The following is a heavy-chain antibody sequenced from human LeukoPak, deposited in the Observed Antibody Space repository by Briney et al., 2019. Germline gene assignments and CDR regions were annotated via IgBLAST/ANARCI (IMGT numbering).Heavy chain of an antibody. CDR3: SRGSGISYGGIDY. Sequence: VASVKVSFTASGYTFTGYYLHWVRQAPGQGLEWMGWIHPKSGDTHYAQKFLGRVTLTRDTSTTIVYMELKWLTSDDTAVYYCSRGSGISYGGIDYWGQGTLVTVSS. CDR1: GYTFTGYY. V-gene: IGHV1-2*02. J-gene: IGHJ4*02. D-gene: IGHD5-18*01. CDR2: IHPKSGDT.